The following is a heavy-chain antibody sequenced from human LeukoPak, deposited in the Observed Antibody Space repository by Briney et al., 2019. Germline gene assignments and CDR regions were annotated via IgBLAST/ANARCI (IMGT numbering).Heavy chain of an antibody. CDR3: ARSPGFVDTSTGEWFDP. V-gene: IGHV4-59*13. CDR1: GGSFSGYY. D-gene: IGHD7-27*01. J-gene: IGHJ5*02. Sequence: PSETLSLTCAVYGGSFSGYYWSWLRQSPGKGLEWIGFVYSSGTTSFNPSLESRVTISLDTSRSQFSLKLRSVTTADTAVYYCARSPGFVDTSTGEWFDPWGPGALVIVSS. CDR2: VYSSGTT.